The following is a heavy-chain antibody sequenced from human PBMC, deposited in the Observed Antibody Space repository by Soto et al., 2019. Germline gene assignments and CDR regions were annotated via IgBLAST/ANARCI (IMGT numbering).Heavy chain of an antibody. J-gene: IGHJ6*02. CDR2: ISYDGSNK. CDR3: ARDRQWLMGPIRYYYGMDV. D-gene: IGHD6-19*01. V-gene: IGHV3-30*03. CDR1: GFTFSSYG. Sequence: GGSLRLSCAASGFTFSSYGMHWVRQAPGKGLEWVAVISYDGSNKYYADSVKGRFTISRDNSKNTLYLQMNSLRSDDKAVYYCARDRQWLMGPIRYYYGMDVWGQGTTVAVS.